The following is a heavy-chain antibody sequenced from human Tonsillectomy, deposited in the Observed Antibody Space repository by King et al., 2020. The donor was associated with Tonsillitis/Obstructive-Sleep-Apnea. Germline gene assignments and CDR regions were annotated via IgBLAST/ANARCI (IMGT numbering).Heavy chain of an antibody. J-gene: IGHJ5*02. Sequence: QLVQSGAEVKKPGSSVKVSCKASGGTFSSYAISWVRQAPGQGLEWMGGIIPIFGTANYAQKFQGRVTITADESTGTAYMELSSLRSEDTAVYYCARARITIFGVVIIPSWFDPWGQGTLVTVSS. CDR1: GGTFSSYA. D-gene: IGHD3-3*01. CDR2: IIPIFGTA. CDR3: ARARITIFGVVIIPSWFDP. V-gene: IGHV1-69*01.